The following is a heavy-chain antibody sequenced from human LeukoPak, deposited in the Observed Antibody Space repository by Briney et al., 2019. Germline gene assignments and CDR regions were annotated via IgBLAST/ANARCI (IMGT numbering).Heavy chain of an antibody. CDR2: INSDGSST. V-gene: IGHV3-74*01. CDR3: ARLAMVRGVIADY. J-gene: IGHJ4*02. Sequence: GGSLRLSCAASGFTFSSYWMHWVRRAPGKGLVWVSRINSDGSSTSYADSVKGRFTISRDNAKNTLYLQVNSLRVEDTAVYYCARLAMVRGVIADYWGQGTLVTVSS. D-gene: IGHD3-10*01. CDR1: GFTFSSYW.